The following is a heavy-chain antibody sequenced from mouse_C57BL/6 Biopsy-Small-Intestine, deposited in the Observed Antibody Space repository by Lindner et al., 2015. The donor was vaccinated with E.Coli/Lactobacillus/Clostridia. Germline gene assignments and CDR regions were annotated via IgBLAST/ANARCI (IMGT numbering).Heavy chain of an antibody. Sequence: VQLQESGPELVKPGASVKISCKASGNSFTGYYMDWVKQSPEKSLEWIGEINPTHGGTTYNQKFRARATMTVDESSSTAYLQLKSLTSEDSAVYYCARRGYGSSYDYFDYWGQGTLVTVSA. CDR2: INPTHGGT. V-gene: IGHV1-42*01. D-gene: IGHD1-1*01. CDR3: ARRGYGSSYDYFDY. J-gene: IGHJ3*01. CDR1: GNSFTGYY.